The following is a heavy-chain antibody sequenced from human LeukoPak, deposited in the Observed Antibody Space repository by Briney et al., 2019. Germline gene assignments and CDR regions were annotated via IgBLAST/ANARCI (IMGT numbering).Heavy chain of an antibody. V-gene: IGHV4-59*01. CDR1: GGSISSYY. CDR3: ARHYYHSSGSYSFDY. J-gene: IGHJ4*02. D-gene: IGHD3-22*01. Sequence: PSETLSLTCTASGGSISSYYWSWIRQPPGKGLEWIGYIYSSGSTNYNPSLESRVTISVDTSKNQFSLKLSSVTAADTAVYYCARHYYHSSGSYSFDYWGQGTLVTVSS. CDR2: IYSSGST.